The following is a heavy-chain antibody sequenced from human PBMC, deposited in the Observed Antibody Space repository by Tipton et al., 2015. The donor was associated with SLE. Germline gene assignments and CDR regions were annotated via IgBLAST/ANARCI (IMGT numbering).Heavy chain of an antibody. CDR3: AKDSGDYDFGQDP. CDR1: GDSLSSYC. D-gene: IGHD3-3*01. Sequence: TLSLTCSVSGDSLSSYCWSWIRQSPGKGLEWIGRIYVSGVTNYNPSLKSRVSISIDTSKNQFSLKLSSVTAADTAVYYCAKDSGDYDFGQDPWGRGTLVTVSS. J-gene: IGHJ5*02. V-gene: IGHV4-4*08. CDR2: IYVSGVT.